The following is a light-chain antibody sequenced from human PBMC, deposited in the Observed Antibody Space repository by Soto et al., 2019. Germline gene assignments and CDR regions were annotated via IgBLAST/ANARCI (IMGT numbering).Light chain of an antibody. V-gene: IGKV3-20*01. J-gene: IGKJ2*01. Sequence: EIVLTQSPGTLSLSPGERATLTCRASQSVSNNYLAWYQQKPGQAPRLLIYGASSRATGIPDRFSGSGSGTDFTLTISRQEPEAFAVYYCQQYGSSPYTFGQGTKLEIK. CDR2: GAS. CDR1: QSVSNNY. CDR3: QQYGSSPYT.